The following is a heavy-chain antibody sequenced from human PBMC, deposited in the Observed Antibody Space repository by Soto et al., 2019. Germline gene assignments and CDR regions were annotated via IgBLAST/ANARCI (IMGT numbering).Heavy chain of an antibody. D-gene: IGHD3-9*01. J-gene: IGHJ5*02. Sequence: SETLSLTCAVYGGSFSGYYWSWIRQPPGKGLEWIGEINHSGSTNYNPSLKSRVTISVDTSKNQFSLKLSSVTAADTAVYYCARGYGLRYFDRLPNWFVPRGPGTLVTVFS. CDR1: GGSFSGYY. CDR3: ARGYGLRYFDRLPNWFVP. CDR2: INHSGST. V-gene: IGHV4-34*01.